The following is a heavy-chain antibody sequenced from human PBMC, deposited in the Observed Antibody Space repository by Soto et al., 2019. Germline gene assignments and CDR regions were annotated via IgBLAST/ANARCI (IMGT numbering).Heavy chain of an antibody. J-gene: IGHJ6*02. D-gene: IGHD3-10*01. CDR1: GYTFTGYY. CDR3: ARVRITMVRGVTSVYYGMDV. CDR2: INPNSGGT. V-gene: IGHV1-2*02. Sequence: RASVKVSCKASGYTFTGYYMHWVRQAPGQGLEWMGWINPNSGGTNYAQKFQGRVTMTRDTSISTAYMELSRLRSDDTAVYYCARVRITMVRGVTSVYYGMDVWGQGTTVTVSS.